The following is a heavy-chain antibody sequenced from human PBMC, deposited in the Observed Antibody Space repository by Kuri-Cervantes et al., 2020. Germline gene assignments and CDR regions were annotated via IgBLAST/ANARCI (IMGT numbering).Heavy chain of an antibody. V-gene: IGHV1-18*01. Sequence: ASVKVSCKASGYTFTSYGISWVRQAPGQGLEWMGWISAYNGNTNYAQKLQGRVTMTTDTSTSTAYMELRSLRSDDTAVYYCASCLLGRTIFGVAYRGQYYYYYMDVWGKGTTVTVSS. CDR1: GYTFTSYG. CDR2: ISAYNGNT. D-gene: IGHD3-3*01. J-gene: IGHJ6*03. CDR3: ASCLLGRTIFGVAYRGQYYYYYMDV.